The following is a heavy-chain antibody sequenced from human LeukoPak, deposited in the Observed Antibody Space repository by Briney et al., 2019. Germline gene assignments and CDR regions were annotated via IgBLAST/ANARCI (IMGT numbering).Heavy chain of an antibody. CDR2: ISSSSSYI. V-gene: IGHV3-21*01. D-gene: IGHD6-19*01. J-gene: IGHJ4*02. CDR3: AGAVAEQWLVGVEFDY. Sequence: GSLRLSCAASGFTFSSYSMNWVRQAPGKGLEWVSSISSSSSYIYYADSVKGRFTISRDNAKNSLYLQMNSLRAEDTAVYYCAGAVAEQWLVGVEFDYWGQGTLVTVSS. CDR1: GFTFSSYS.